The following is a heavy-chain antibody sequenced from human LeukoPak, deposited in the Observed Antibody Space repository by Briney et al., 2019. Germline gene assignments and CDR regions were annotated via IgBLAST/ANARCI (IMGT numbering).Heavy chain of an antibody. CDR2: IYYSGST. D-gene: IGHD3-22*01. CDR1: GGSISSTNYY. V-gene: IGHV4-39*07. CDR3: ARVCSSSGYYPDY. J-gene: IGHJ4*02. Sequence: SETLSLTCTVSGGSISSTNYYWGWIRQPPGKGLEWIGSIYYSGSTYYNPSLKSRVTISVDTSKNQFSLKLSSVTAADTAVYYCARVCSSSGYYPDYWGQGTLVTVSS.